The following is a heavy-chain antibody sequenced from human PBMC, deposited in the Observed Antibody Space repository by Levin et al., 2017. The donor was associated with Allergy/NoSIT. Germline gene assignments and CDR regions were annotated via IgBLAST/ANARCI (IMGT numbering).Heavy chain of an antibody. CDR2: ISQSGGTI. J-gene: IGHJ4*02. D-gene: IGHD5-24*01. V-gene: IGHV3-11*01. CDR1: GFIFSNQY. CDR3: ARDLHHLQLSY. Sequence: LSLTCAASGFIFSNQYMTWISQAPGKGLEWVSYISQSGGTIYYADSAKGRFTISRDNAKNSLYLQMNSLRAEDTAVYYCARDLHHLQLSYWGQGALVTVCS.